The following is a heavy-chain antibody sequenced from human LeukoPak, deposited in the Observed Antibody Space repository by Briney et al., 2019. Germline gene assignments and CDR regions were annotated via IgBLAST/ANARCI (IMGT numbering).Heavy chain of an antibody. V-gene: IGHV3-74*01. CDR3: ARSYSSSWYPSNYYYYYGMDV. CDR2: INSDGSSA. J-gene: IGHJ6*02. D-gene: IGHD6-13*01. CDR1: GFTFSSYS. Sequence: PGGSLRLSCAASGFTFSSYSMNWVRQAPGKGLEWVSRINSDGSSASYADSVKGRFTISRDNAKNTLYLQMNSLRAEDTAVYYCARSYSSSWYPSNYYYYYGMDVWGQGTTVTVSS.